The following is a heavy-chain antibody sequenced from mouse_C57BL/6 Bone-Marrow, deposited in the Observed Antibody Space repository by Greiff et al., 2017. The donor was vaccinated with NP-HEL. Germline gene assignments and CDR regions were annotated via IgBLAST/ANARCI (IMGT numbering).Heavy chain of an antibody. D-gene: IGHD2-5*01. CDR3: ARQYYSSWGYLDG. CDR1: GYTFTDYN. Sequence: DVQLQESGPELVKPGASVKMSCKASGYTFTDYNMHWVKQSHGKSLEWIGYINPNNGGTSYNQKFKGKATLTVNKSSSTAYMELRSLTSEDSAVYYCARQYYSSWGYLDGWGTGTTVTVAS. CDR2: INPNNGGT. V-gene: IGHV1-22*01. J-gene: IGHJ1*03.